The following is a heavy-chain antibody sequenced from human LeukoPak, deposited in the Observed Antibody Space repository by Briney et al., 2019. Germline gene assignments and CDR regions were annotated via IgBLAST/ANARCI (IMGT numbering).Heavy chain of an antibody. CDR2: IWNDGSNK. J-gene: IGHJ4*02. V-gene: IGHV3-33*01. Sequence: GGSLRLSCAASGFTFSDYTMRWVRQTPGKGLEWVALIWNDGSNKYYADSVKGRFTISRDNSKNTLYLQMNSLKAEDTALYYCARDRGYSYGHPLGYWGQGTLVTVSS. CDR3: ARDRGYSYGHPLGY. CDR1: GFTFSDYT. D-gene: IGHD5-18*01.